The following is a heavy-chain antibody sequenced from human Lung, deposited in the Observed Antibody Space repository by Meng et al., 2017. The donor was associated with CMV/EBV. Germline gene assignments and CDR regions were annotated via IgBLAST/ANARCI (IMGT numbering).Heavy chain of an antibody. CDR1: GYTFTSYY. J-gene: IGHJ6*02. D-gene: IGHD6-13*01. CDR2: INPSGGST. Sequence: ASVXVSXKASGYTFTSYYMHWVRQAPGQGLEWMGIINPSGGSTSYAQKFQGRVTMTRDTSTSTVYMELSSLRSEDTAVYYCARDLAAAGTGSGCDYYYYGMDVWGRGNXVTVSS. CDR3: ARDLAAAGTGSGCDYYYYGMDV. V-gene: IGHV1-46*01.